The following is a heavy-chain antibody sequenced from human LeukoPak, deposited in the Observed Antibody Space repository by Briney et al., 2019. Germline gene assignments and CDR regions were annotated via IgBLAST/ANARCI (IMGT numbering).Heavy chain of an antibody. CDR2: IYSDGST. Sequence: GGSLRLSCAASGFTVSSNYMSWVRQAPGKGLEWVSVIYSDGSTYYADSVKGRFTISRDSSKNTLYLQMNSLRAEDTAVYYCARGPRGDGYNDYWGQGTLVTVSS. V-gene: IGHV3-53*01. CDR3: ARGPRGDGYNDY. D-gene: IGHD5-24*01. J-gene: IGHJ4*02. CDR1: GFTVSSNY.